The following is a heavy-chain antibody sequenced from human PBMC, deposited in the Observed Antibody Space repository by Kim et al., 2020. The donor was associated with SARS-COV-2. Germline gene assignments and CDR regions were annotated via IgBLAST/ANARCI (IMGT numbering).Heavy chain of an antibody. CDR3: ARGPNRYYFDY. CDR2: T. V-gene: IGHV4-59*09. Sequence: TNHHPPLNSRVTISVDTSKNQFSLDLSSVTAADTAVYYCARGPNRYYFDYWGQGTLVTVSS. J-gene: IGHJ4*02.